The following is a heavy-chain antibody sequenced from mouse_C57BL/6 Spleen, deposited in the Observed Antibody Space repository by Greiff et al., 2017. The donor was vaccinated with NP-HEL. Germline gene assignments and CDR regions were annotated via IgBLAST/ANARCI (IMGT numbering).Heavy chain of an antibody. CDR3: AGDGYEGVMDY. J-gene: IGHJ4*01. CDR2: IYPGDGDT. Sequence: VQLQQSGPELVKPGASVKISCKASGYAFSSSWMNWVKQRPGKGLEWIGRIYPGDGDTNYNGKFKGKATLTADKSSSTAYMQLSSLTSEDSAVYFCAGDGYEGVMDYWGQGTSVTVSS. V-gene: IGHV1-82*01. D-gene: IGHD2-2*01. CDR1: GYAFSSSW.